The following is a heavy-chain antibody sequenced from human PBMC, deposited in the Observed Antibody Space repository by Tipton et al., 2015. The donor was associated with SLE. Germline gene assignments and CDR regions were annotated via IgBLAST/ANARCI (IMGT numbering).Heavy chain of an antibody. D-gene: IGHD6-6*01. J-gene: IGHJ4*02. CDR2: ISYTGST. CDR1: GDSISNGDYC. CDR3: ARTLAAQIDY. Sequence: TLSLTCAVSGDSISNGDYCWNWIRQSPGKGLEWIGSISYTGSTYYNPSLKSRVTISVDMSKNQFSLKLTSVTAADTAVYYCARTLAAQIDYWGQGTLVTVSS. V-gene: IGHV4-39*07.